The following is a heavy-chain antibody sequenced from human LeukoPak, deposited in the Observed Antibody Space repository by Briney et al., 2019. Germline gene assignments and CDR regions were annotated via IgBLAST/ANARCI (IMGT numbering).Heavy chain of an antibody. J-gene: IGHJ4*02. CDR2: SDYSGSK. D-gene: IGHD4-17*01. Sequence: SETLSLTCTVSGGSISRCGYYWAWIRQPPGKGLEWIASSDYSGSKTYNPSLKSRVTVSVDTSKNKFFLTLTSVTAADTAVYYCAKDFGDFRTDYWGQGTLVTVSS. V-gene: IGHV4-39*01. CDR1: GGSISRCGYY. CDR3: AKDFGDFRTDY.